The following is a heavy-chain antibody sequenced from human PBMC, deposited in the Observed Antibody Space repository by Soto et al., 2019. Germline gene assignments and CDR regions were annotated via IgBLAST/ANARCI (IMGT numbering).Heavy chain of an antibody. CDR1: GFTFSSYS. Sequence: GGSMRLSCAASGFTFSSYSMNWVRQAPGKGLEWVSSISSSSSYIYYADSVKGRFTISRDNAKNSLYLQMNSLRAEDTAVYYCARAFHAVAEGVSDYWGQGTLVTVSS. D-gene: IGHD6-19*01. CDR2: ISSSSSYI. J-gene: IGHJ4*02. CDR3: ARAFHAVAEGVSDY. V-gene: IGHV3-21*01.